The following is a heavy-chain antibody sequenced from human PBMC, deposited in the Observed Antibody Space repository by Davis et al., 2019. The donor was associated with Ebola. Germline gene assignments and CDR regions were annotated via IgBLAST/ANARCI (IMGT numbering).Heavy chain of an antibody. V-gene: IGHV1-46*01. CDR2: IDPSSGST. Sequence: ASVKVSCKTSGYTLTILNMHWVRQAPGQGLEWMGIIDPSSGSTSYAQKFQGRVTMTRDTSTSTVYMELSSLRSEDTAVYYCARSAWFDFDYWGQGTLVTVSS. CDR3: ARSAWFDFDY. D-gene: IGHD3-10*01. J-gene: IGHJ4*02. CDR1: GYTLTILN.